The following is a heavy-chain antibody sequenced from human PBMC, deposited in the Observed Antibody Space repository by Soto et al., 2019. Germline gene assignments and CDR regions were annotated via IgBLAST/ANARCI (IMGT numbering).Heavy chain of an antibody. CDR3: AEDAEDYYYSYWEF. Sequence: PGGSLSLSCAASGFTFSGSAMHWVRQASGKGLEWLGRIRSKTNSYATAYAASGKNRFTISRDDSKNTAYLQLNSPRAENTAVYSCAEDAEDYYYSYWEFQGKGPAVPVSS. CDR1: GFTFSGSA. J-gene: IGHJ6*03. CDR2: IRSKTNSYAT. V-gene: IGHV3-73*01.